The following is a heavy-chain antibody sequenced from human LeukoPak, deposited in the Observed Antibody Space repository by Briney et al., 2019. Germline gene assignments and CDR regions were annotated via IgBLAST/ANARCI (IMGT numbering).Heavy chain of an antibody. CDR1: GFTFYTYA. V-gene: IGHV3-23*01. J-gene: IGHJ4*02. CDR2: ISGSGGSN. D-gene: IGHD1-26*01. Sequence: PGGSLRLSCVASGFTFYTYAMSWVRQAPGKGLEWVSNISGSGGSNYYADSVKGRFTISRDNSENALYQQMNSLRAEDTAVYYCAKGGAIVGATNSEYWGQGTLVTV. CDR3: AKGGAIVGATNSEY.